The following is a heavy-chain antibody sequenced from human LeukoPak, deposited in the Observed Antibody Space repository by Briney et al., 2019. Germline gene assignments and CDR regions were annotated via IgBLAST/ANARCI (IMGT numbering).Heavy chain of an antibody. CDR2: IIPILGIA. CDR3: ARTYCSGGSCYFGFGMDV. D-gene: IGHD2-15*01. CDR1: GGTFSSYA. V-gene: IGHV1-69*04. J-gene: IGHJ6*02. Sequence: SVKVSCKASGGTFSSYAISWVRQAPGQGLEWMGRIIPILGIANYAQKFQGRVTITADKSTSTAYMKLSSLRSEDTAVYYCARTYCSGGSCYFGFGMDVWGQGTTVTVSS.